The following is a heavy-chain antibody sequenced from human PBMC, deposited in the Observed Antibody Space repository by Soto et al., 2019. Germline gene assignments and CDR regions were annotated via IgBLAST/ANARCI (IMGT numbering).Heavy chain of an antibody. V-gene: IGHV3-30-3*01. CDR2: ISYDGSNK. D-gene: IGHD2-15*01. J-gene: IGHJ4*02. CDR1: GFTFSSYA. CDR3: GRELRVVALDY. Sequence: QVQLVESGGGVVQPGRSLRLSCAASGFTFSSYAMHWVRQAPGKGLEWVAVISYDGSNKYYADSVKGRFTISRDNSKNTLYLQMNSLRAEDTGVYYGGRELRVVALDYWGQGTLVTVSS.